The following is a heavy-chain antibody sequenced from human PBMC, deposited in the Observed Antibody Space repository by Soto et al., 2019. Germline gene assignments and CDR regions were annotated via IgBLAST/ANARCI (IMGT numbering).Heavy chain of an antibody. D-gene: IGHD3-3*01. CDR3: ARRKEGKTRTYYDFWSGYYRDYYYYYGMDV. CDR2: ISSSSSYT. CDR1: GFTFSDYY. J-gene: IGHJ6*02. V-gene: IGHV3-11*06. Sequence: LRLSCAASGFTFSDYYMSWIRQAPGKGLEWVSYISSSSSYTNYADSVKGRFTISRDNAKNSLYLQMNSLRAEDTAVYYCARRKEGKTRTYYDFWSGYYRDYYYYYGMDVWGQGTTVTVSS.